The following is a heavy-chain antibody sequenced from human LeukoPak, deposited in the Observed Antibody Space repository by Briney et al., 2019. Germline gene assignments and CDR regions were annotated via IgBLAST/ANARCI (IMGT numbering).Heavy chain of an antibody. CDR1: GYTFTSYD. CDR3: ARTLGAVAGTGDY. Sequence: ASVKVSCKASGYTFTSYDINWVRQATGQGLEWMGWMNPNSGNTNYAQKLQGRVTMTTDTSTSTAYMELRSLRSDDTAVYYCARTLGAVAGTGDYWGPGTLVTVSS. CDR2: MNPNSGNT. J-gene: IGHJ4*02. V-gene: IGHV1-18*01. D-gene: IGHD6-19*01.